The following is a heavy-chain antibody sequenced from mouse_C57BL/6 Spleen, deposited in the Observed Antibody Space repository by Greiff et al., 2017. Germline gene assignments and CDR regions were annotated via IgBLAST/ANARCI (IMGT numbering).Heavy chain of an antibody. Sequence: QVQLQQPGAELVMPGASVKLSCKASGYTFTSYWMHWVKQRPGQGLEWIGEIDPSDSYTNYNQKFKGKSTLTVDKSSSTAYMQLSSLTSEDSAVXYCARGRRYWDFDYWGQGTTLTVSS. V-gene: IGHV1-69*01. CDR2: IDPSDSYT. D-gene: IGHD4-1*01. CDR3: ARGRRYWDFDY. J-gene: IGHJ2*01. CDR1: GYTFTSYW.